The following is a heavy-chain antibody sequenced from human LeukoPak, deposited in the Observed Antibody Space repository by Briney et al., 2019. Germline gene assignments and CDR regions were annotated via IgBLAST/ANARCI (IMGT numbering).Heavy chain of an antibody. CDR1: GFTFDDYA. CDR3: AKTYGDYNRDYYYYGMDV. V-gene: IGHV3-9*01. CDR2: ISWNSGSI. J-gene: IGHJ6*02. Sequence: GGSLRLSCAASGFTFDDYAMHWVRQAPGKGLEWVSGISWNSGSIGYADSVKGRFTISRDNAKNSLYLQMNSLRAEDTALYYCAKTYGDYNRDYYYYGMDVWGQGTTVTVSS. D-gene: IGHD4-17*01.